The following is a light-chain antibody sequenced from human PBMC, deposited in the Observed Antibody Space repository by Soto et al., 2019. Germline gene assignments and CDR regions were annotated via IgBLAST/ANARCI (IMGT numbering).Light chain of an antibody. J-gene: IGKJ1*01. CDR3: QQYKNWPPVT. CDR2: GAS. CDR1: PNVSRN. V-gene: IGKV3-15*01. Sequence: EIVMTQSPATLSVSPGERANLSCRARPNVSRNLAWYQQKPGQAPRLLIYGASTRATGIPARFSGSGSGTEFTLTISSLQSEDFAVYYCQQYKNWPPVTFGQGTKVEIK.